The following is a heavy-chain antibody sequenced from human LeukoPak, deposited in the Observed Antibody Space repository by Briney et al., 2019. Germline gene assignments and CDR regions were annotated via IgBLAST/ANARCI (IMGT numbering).Heavy chain of an antibody. CDR1: GYTFTSYG. J-gene: IGHJ6*02. D-gene: IGHD3-10*01. V-gene: IGHV1-18*01. CDR3: ARGGYYYGSGSYYIPHGMDV. Sequence: ASVKVSCKASGYTFTSYGISWVRQAPGQGLEWMGWISAYNGNTNYAQKLQGRVTMTTDTSTSTAYMELRSLRSDDTAVYYCARGGYYYGSGSYYIPHGMDVWGQGTTVTVSS. CDR2: ISAYNGNT.